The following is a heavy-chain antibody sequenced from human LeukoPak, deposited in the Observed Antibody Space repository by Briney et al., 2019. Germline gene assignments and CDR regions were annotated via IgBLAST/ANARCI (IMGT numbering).Heavy chain of an antibody. CDR1: GFTFSASA. D-gene: IGHD6-19*01. CDR2: IRSKADTYTT. CDR3: TREYSSGWPFDF. Sequence: PGGSLRLSCAASGFTFSASAVHWVRRASGKGLEWVGRIRSKADTYTTSYAASVKGRFTIPRDDSKNTAFLQLNSLKTEDTAVYYCTREYSSGWPFDFWGQGTLVTVSS. J-gene: IGHJ4*02. V-gene: IGHV3-73*01.